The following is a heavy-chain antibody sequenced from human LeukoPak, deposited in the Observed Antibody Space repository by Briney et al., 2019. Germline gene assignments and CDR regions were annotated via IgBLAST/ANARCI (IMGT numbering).Heavy chain of an antibody. V-gene: IGHV1-18*01. D-gene: IGHD3-22*01. CDR2: ISAYNGNT. Sequence: GASVKVSCKASGYTFTSYGISWVRQAPGQGLEWMGWISAYNGNTNYAQKLQGRVTMTTDTSTSTAYMELRSLRSDDTAVYYCARDSAYYDSSGSHDAFDIWGQGTMVTVSS. J-gene: IGHJ3*02. CDR3: ARDSAYYDSSGSHDAFDI. CDR1: GYTFTSYG.